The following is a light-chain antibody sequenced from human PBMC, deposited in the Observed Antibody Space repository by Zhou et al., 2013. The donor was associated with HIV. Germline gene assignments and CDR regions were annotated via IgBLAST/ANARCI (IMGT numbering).Light chain of an antibody. Sequence: EIVMTQSPATLSVSPGERVTLSCRASQSVSSNLAWYQQKPGQSPRLLIHGASTRATGIPARFSGSGSGTEFTLTINSLQSEDFAVYYCQQYNNWPPASFGQGTKLEIK. CDR1: QSVSSN. V-gene: IGKV3-15*01. CDR2: GAS. CDR3: QQYNNWPPAS. J-gene: IGKJ2*03.